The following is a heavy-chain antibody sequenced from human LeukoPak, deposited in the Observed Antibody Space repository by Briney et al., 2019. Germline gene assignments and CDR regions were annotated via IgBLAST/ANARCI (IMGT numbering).Heavy chain of an antibody. CDR2: ISRSGGTA. CDR1: GFTFSAFE. J-gene: IGHJ6*02. CDR3: ARSGYYHYYGLDV. V-gene: IGHV3-48*01. Sequence: PGGSLRLACAASGFTFSAFEMNWVRQAPGKGLEWVSYISRSGGTADYADSVKGRFTISRDDAKNSLYLQMNNLRVGDTAVYYCARSGYYHYYGLDVWGQGTTVTVSS.